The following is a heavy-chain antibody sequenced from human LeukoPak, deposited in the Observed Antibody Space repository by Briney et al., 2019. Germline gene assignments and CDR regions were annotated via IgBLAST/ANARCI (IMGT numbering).Heavy chain of an antibody. CDR2: IWYDGSNK. D-gene: IGHD2-15*01. V-gene: IGHV3-33*01. Sequence: PGGSLRLSCAASGFTFSSYGMHWVRQAPGKGLEWVAVIWYDGSNKYYADSVKCRFTISRDNSKNTLYLQMNSLRAEDTAVYYCARDQGSFYFDYWGQGTLVAVSS. CDR1: GFTFSSYG. CDR3: ARDQGSFYFDY. J-gene: IGHJ4*02.